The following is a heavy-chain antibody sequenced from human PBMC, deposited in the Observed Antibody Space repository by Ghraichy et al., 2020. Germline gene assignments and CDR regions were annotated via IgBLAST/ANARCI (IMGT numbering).Heavy chain of an antibody. J-gene: IGHJ6*02. CDR3: ARGGGSRYYYGLDV. CDR2: MFYSGIT. V-gene: IGHV4-59*01. D-gene: IGHD2-15*01. CDR1: GVSITNYY. Sequence: GSLSLTCTVSGVSITNYYFSWIRQPPGKGLEWIGYMFYSGITKYNPSLKSRVTISVDTSKKQFFLKLSSVTAADTAVYYCARGGGSRYYYGLDVWGQGTTVTVSS.